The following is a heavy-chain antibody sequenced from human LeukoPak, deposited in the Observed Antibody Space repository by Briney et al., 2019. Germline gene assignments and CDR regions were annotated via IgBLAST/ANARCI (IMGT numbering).Heavy chain of an antibody. V-gene: IGHV1-2*02. CDR3: ARSDSSGFKNDY. D-gene: IGHD3-22*01. J-gene: IGHJ4*02. CDR1: RYIFTGYN. Sequence: ASVPVSCMASRYIFTGYNMHWVRQAPGQGLEWMGWINPNSGGTNYTQKFQGRVTMTRDTSISTAYMELSRLRSDDTAVYYCARSDSSGFKNDYWGQGTLVTVSS. CDR2: INPNSGGT.